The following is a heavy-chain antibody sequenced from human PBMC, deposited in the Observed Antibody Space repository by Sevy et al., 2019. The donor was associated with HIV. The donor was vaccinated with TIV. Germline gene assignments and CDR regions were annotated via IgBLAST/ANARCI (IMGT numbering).Heavy chain of an antibody. V-gene: IGHV2-70*11. J-gene: IGHJ4*02. CDR1: GFSLNTNGVC. Sequence: SGPTLVKPTQTLRLTCTFSGFSLNTNGVCVSWIRQPPGKALEWLARIDWDDYKYYSTSLKTRLTISKDTSKDQVVLTMTNMDPVDTATYFCARSPVTYGDYNFDSWGQRTLVTVSS. CDR3: ARSPVTYGDYNFDS. D-gene: IGHD4-17*01. CDR2: IDWDDYK.